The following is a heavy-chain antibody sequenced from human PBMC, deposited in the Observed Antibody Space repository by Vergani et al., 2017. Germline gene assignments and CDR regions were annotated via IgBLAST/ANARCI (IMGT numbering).Heavy chain of an antibody. J-gene: IGHJ5*02. CDR2: IYYSGST. CDR1: GGSISSSSYY. D-gene: IGHD2-2*01. Sequence: QLQLQESGPGLVKPSETLSLTCTVSGGSISSSSYYWGWIRQPPGKGLEWIGSIYYSGSTYYNPSLKSRVTISVDTSKNQFSLKLSSVTAADTAVYYYARGEGYCSSTSCPRNWFDPWGQGTLVTVSS. CDR3: ARGEGYCSSTSCPRNWFDP. V-gene: IGHV4-39*01.